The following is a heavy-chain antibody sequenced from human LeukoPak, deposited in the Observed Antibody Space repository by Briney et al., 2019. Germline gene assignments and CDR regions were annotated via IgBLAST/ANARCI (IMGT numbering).Heavy chain of an antibody. Sequence: PWEPLSLTCTVSGDSISGYYWAWIRQPAGKGLQWIGHIYAPGSSNYSPSFKSRVTMSIDMSNNQFSLRLNSVTAADTAMYYCARDLEDFDSPANDYWGQGTHVIVSP. CDR3: ARDLEDFDSPANDY. CDR1: GDSISGYY. J-gene: IGHJ4*02. V-gene: IGHV4-4*07. D-gene: IGHD2-15*01. CDR2: IYAPGSS.